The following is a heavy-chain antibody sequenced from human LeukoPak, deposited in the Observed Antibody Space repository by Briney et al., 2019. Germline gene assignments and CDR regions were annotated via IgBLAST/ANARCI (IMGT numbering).Heavy chain of an antibody. CDR1: EYTFTAYF. Sequence: GASVKVSCKASEYTFTAYFIHWVRQAPGQGLEWMGWSNPYSGGTNYAQRFQGRVTMTRDTSISTAFMELRSLRSDDTAVYYCARGSYDTSGYYRGDWFDAWGQGTLVTVSS. V-gene: IGHV1-2*02. J-gene: IGHJ5*02. CDR2: SNPYSGGT. CDR3: ARGSYDTSGYYRGDWFDA. D-gene: IGHD3-22*01.